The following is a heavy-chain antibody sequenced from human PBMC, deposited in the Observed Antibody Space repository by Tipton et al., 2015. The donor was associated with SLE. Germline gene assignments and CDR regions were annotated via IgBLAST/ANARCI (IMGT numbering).Heavy chain of an antibody. CDR1: GFTFSSYA. CDR3: ARASWSEDWYFAL. V-gene: IGHV3-21*01. J-gene: IGHJ2*01. D-gene: IGHD1-26*01. CDR2: ISSSSGYI. Sequence: SLRLSCSASGFTFSSYAMHWVRQAPGKGLEWVSSISSSSGYIYYTDSVKGRFTISRDNAKNSLYLQMNSLRAEDTAVYYCARASWSEDWYFALWGRGTLVTVSS.